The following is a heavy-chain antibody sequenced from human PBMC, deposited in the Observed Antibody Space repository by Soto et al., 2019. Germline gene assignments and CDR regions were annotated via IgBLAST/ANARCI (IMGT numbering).Heavy chain of an antibody. CDR1: GFTFSTCA. CDR2: IWYDGSNK. CDR3: ARSKDYGDYADAFDI. Sequence: GGSLRLSCAASGFTFSTCAMSWVRQAPGKGLEWVAVIWYDGSNKYYADSVKGRFTISRDNSKKMLYLQMNSLRVEDTAVYYCARSKDYGDYADAFDIWGQGTVVTVSS. V-gene: IGHV3-33*08. J-gene: IGHJ3*02. D-gene: IGHD4-17*01.